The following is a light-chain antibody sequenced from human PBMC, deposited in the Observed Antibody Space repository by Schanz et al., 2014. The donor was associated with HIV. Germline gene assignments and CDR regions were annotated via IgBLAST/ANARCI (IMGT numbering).Light chain of an antibody. CDR2: DNN. Sequence: QSVLTQPPSVSGAPGQRVTISCTGNSSNIGTGYDIHWYQQLPGTAPKLLIYDNNNRPSGVPDRFSGSKSGTSASLAISGLRSEDEAQYYCAAWDDSLSGRVFGGGTKLTVL. CDR1: SSNIGTGYD. V-gene: IGLV1-40*01. CDR3: AAWDDSLSGRV. J-gene: IGLJ3*02.